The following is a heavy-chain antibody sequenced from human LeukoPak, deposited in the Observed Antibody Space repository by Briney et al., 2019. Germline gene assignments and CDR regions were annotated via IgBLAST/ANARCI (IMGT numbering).Heavy chain of an antibody. J-gene: IGHJ5*02. Sequence: PSETLSLTCTASGGSLSSYYWSWSRQPPGEGLEWVGYIYYSGSTNNNTSLKSRVTISVDTSKNQFSLKLSSVTAADTAADYCARREWMGAYNWFDPWGQGTLVTVSS. V-gene: IGHV4-59*01. D-gene: IGHD3-3*01. CDR2: IYYSGST. CDR3: ARREWMGAYNWFDP. CDR1: GGSLSSYY.